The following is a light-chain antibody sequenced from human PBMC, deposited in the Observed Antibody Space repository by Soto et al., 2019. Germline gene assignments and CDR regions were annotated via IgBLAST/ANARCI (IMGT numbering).Light chain of an antibody. CDR2: EDD. CDR3: QSYDSGSHVI. V-gene: IGLV6-57*04. Sequence: NFMLTQPHSVSESPGKTVTISCTRSSGSIASNYVQWFQQRPGSAPTTVIYEDDRRPSGVPDRFSGSIDRSSNSASLIISRLKTEDEGDYYCQSYDSGSHVIFGGGTQLTVL. J-gene: IGLJ2*01. CDR1: SGSIASNY.